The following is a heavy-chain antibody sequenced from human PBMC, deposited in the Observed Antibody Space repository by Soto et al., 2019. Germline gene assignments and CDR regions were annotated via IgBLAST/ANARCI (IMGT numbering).Heavy chain of an antibody. CDR3: VRVGVGIGNRFDS. CDR2: IHYSGRT. J-gene: IGHJ4*02. V-gene: IGHV4-59*12. D-gene: IGHD1-26*01. CDR1: NGSISGFY. Sequence: SETLSLTCSVSNGSISGFYWTWIRQPPGKILEWIGYIHYSGRTDYNPSLTSRATMSVDTSKNQFSLNLKSITAADTAVYYCVRVGVGIGNRFDSWGRGTLVTVSS.